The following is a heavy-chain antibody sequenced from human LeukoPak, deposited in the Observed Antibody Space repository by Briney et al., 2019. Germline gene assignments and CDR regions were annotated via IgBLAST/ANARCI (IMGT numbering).Heavy chain of an antibody. CDR2: IYYSGST. CDR1: GGSISSSSYY. V-gene: IGHV4-39*01. CDR3: ARHSPGHGYFQH. Sequence: SETLSLTCTVSGGSISSSSYYWGWIRQPPGKGLEWIGSIYYSGSTYYNPSLKSRVTISVDTSKNQFSLKLSSVTAADTAVYYCARHSPGHGYFQHWGQGTLVTVSS. J-gene: IGHJ1*01.